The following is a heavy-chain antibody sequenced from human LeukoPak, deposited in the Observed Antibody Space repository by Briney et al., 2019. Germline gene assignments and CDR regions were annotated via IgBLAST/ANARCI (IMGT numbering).Heavy chain of an antibody. V-gene: IGHV3-53*01. J-gene: IGHJ4*02. CDR1: GFTVSSNY. Sequence: GGSLRLSCAASGFTVSSNYMSWVRQAPGKGLEWVSVIYTGGSTYYADSVKGRFTISRDNSKNTVYLQMNSQRAEDTALYYCARGSTSPLDYWGQGTLVTVSS. CDR3: ARGSTSPLDY. CDR2: IYTGGST.